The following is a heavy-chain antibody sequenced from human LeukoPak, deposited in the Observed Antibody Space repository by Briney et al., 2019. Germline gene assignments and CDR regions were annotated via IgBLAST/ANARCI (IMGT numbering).Heavy chain of an antibody. CDR2: ISGSGGST. D-gene: IGHD4-17*01. Sequence: GGSLRLSCAASGFTFSSYAMSWVRQAPGKGLEWVSAISGSGGSTYYADSVKGRFTISRDNSKNTLYLQVNSLRAEDTAVYYCAKEGSWTTVTPDYFDYWGQGTLVTVSS. CDR1: GFTFSSYA. V-gene: IGHV3-23*01. J-gene: IGHJ4*02. CDR3: AKEGSWTTVTPDYFDY.